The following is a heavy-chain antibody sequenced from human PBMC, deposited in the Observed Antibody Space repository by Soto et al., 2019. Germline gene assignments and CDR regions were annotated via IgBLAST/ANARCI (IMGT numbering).Heavy chain of an antibody. D-gene: IGHD1-26*01. J-gene: IGHJ4*02. CDR3: AKDRYSGTYPTDFDY. V-gene: IGHV3-30*18. Sequence: GGSLRLSCAGSGFTFSSYGIHWVRQAPGKGLEWVALVSYDGGNEKYTESVKDRFTISRDDSHNVAYLQMSSLRTEDTAMYYCAKDRYSGTYPTDFDYWGQGSLVTVSS. CDR2: VSYDGGNE. CDR1: GFTFSSYG.